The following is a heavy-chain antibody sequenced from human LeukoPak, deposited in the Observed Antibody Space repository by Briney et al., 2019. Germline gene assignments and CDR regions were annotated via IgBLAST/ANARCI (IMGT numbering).Heavy chain of an antibody. CDR2: INPNSGGT. J-gene: IGHJ4*02. CDR1: GYTFTGYY. D-gene: IGHD6-19*01. CDR3: ARSDSGGWHFDY. Sequence: ASVKVSCKASGYTFTGYYMHWVRQAPGQGLEWMGWINPNSGGTNYAQKFQGRVTMTRDTSISTAYMELGRLRSDDTAVYYCARSDSGGWHFDYWGQGTLVTVSS. V-gene: IGHV1-2*02.